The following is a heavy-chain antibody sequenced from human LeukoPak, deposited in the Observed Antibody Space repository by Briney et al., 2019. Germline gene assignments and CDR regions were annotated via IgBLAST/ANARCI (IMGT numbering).Heavy chain of an antibody. J-gene: IGHJ4*02. CDR1: EFPFTKAW. D-gene: IGHD5-18*01. Sequence: GGSLRLSCAVSEFPFTKAWMSWVRQAPGKGLEWVGRIKSKTDGGTTDYAAPVKGRFTISRDDSTHMFYLQLTSLKTEDTAVYYCTTVGYGVYYFDNWGQGTLVTVSS. CDR3: TTVGYGVYYFDN. CDR2: IKSKTDGGTT. V-gene: IGHV3-15*01.